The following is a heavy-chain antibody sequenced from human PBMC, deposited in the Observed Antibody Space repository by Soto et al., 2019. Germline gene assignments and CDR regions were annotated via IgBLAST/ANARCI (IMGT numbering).Heavy chain of an antibody. D-gene: IGHD3-10*01. Sequence: PGGSLRLSCAASGFSFSDYEMNWVRQTPGKGLEWLSYISSSGGTIKYADSVKGRFTIPRDNAKNSLYLQMHSLRADDTAVYYCARDAFEIYYKFGLDVWGQGTPVTVSS. CDR1: GFSFSDYE. V-gene: IGHV3-48*03. CDR2: ISSSGGTI. CDR3: ARDAFEIYYKFGLDV. J-gene: IGHJ6*02.